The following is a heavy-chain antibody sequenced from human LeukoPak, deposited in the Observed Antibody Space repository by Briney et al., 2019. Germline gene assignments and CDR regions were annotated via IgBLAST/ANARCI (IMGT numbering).Heavy chain of an antibody. D-gene: IGHD3-22*01. V-gene: IGHV1-69*13. CDR3: ARDSSQSYYYDSSGYLGGYFDY. CDR2: IIPIFGTA. Sequence: SVKVSCKASGGTLSSYAISWVRQAPGQGLEWMGGIIPIFGTANYAQKFQGRVTITADESTSTAYMELSSLRSEDTAVYYCARDSSQSYYYDSSGYLGGYFDYWGQGTLVTVSS. CDR1: GGTLSSYA. J-gene: IGHJ4*02.